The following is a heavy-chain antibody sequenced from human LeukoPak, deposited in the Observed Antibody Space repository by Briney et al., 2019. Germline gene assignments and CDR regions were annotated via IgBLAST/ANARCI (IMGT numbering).Heavy chain of an antibody. CDR1: GGSISSYY. CDR2: IYYSGST. Sequence: PSETLSLTCTVSGGSISSYYWSWIRQPPGKGLECIGYIYYSGSTNYNPSLKSRVTISVDTSKNQFSLKLSSVTAADTAVYYCARGDSSGYYYLVAFDIWGQGTMVTVSS. J-gene: IGHJ3*02. V-gene: IGHV4-59*01. CDR3: ARGDSSGYYYLVAFDI. D-gene: IGHD3-22*01.